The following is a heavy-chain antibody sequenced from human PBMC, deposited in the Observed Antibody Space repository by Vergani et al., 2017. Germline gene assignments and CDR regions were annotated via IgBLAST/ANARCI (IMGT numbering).Heavy chain of an antibody. V-gene: IGHV3-30*02. D-gene: IGHD3-10*01. CDR3: AKDQDASNYYYGSGSFDY. CDR2: IRYDGSNK. Sequence: QVQLVESGGGVVQPGGSLRLSCAASGFTFSSYGMHWVRQAPGQGLEWVAFIRYDGSNKYYADSVKGRFTISRDNSKNTLYLQMNSLRAEDTAVYYCAKDQDASNYYYGSGSFDYWGQGTLVTVSS. CDR1: GFTFSSYG. J-gene: IGHJ4*02.